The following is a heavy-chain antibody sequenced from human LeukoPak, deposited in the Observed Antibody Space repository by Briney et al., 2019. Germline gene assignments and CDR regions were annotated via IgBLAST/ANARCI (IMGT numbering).Heavy chain of an antibody. J-gene: IGHJ4*02. CDR2: ISGSGGST. D-gene: IGHD1-26*01. CDR1: GFTFSSYA. CDR3: AKSQELVPPPGSYYGYYFDY. Sequence: GGSLRLSCAASGFTFSSYAMSWVRQAPGKGLEWVSAISGSGGSTYYADSVRGRFTISRDNSKNTLYLQMNSLRAEDTAVYYCAKSQELVPPPGSYYGYYFDYWGQGTLVTVSS. V-gene: IGHV3-23*01.